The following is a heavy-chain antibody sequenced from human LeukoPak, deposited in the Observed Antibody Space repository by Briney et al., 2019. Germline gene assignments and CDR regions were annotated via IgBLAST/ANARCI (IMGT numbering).Heavy chain of an antibody. V-gene: IGHV1-69*04. Sequence: SVKVSCKASGGTFSFYAINWVRQAPGQGLEWMGRIIPIPGMANYAQKFQGRVTITADSSTSTAYMEVSSLRSEDTAVYYCARPGLRVSGSFNFWGQGTLVTVSS. CDR2: IIPIPGMA. CDR1: GGTFSFYA. CDR3: ARPGLRVSGSFNF. J-gene: IGHJ4*02. D-gene: IGHD3-16*01.